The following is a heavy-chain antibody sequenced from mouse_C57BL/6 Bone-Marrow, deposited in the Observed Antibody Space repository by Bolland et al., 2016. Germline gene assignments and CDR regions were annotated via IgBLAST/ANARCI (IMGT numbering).Heavy chain of an antibody. Sequence: NGGTSYNQKFKGKATLTVDKSSSTAYMELRSLTSEDSAVYYCARGGSSFWFAYWGQGTLV. V-gene: IGHV1-26*01. CDR2: NGGT. CDR3: ARGGSSFWFAY. J-gene: IGHJ3*01. D-gene: IGHD1-1*01.